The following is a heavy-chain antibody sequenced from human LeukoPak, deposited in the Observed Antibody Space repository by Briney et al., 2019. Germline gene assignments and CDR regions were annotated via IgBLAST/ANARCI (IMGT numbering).Heavy chain of an antibody. Sequence: PSETRSLTCTVPDGSISSYYWSWIRKPAGKGLDWIGRTYTVGSTNYNPSLKSRVTMSVDTSMNQFSLKLSSVTAADTAVYYCARDYYDYVWGSFRDPYWYFDLWGRGTLVTVSS. CDR3: ARDYYDYVWGSFRDPYWYFDL. CDR1: DGSISSYY. J-gene: IGHJ2*01. CDR2: TYTVGST. V-gene: IGHV4-4*07. D-gene: IGHD3-16*02.